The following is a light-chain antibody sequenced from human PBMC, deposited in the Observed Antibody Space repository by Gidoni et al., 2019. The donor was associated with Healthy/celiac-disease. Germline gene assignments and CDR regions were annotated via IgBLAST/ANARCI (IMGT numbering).Light chain of an antibody. V-gene: IGKV3-15*01. CDR3: QQYNNWPQT. CDR1: QSVSSN. J-gene: IGKJ1*01. Sequence: EIVMTQSPATLSVSPGERATLSCRASQSVSSNVAWYQQKPSQAPRLLIYGASARATGIPAKFSGSGSGTEFPLTISSLQSGDVAVYYSQQYNNWPQTFXQXTKVEIK. CDR2: GAS.